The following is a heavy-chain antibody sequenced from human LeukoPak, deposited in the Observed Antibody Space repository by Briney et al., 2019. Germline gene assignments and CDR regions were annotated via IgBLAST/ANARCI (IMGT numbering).Heavy chain of an antibody. Sequence: QPGGSLRLSCAASGFTFSSYAMHWVRQAPGKGLEWVSYISSSSSTIYYADSVKGRFTISRDNSKNSLYLQMNSLRAEDTAVYYCAKERGGEFDYWGQGTLVTVSS. CDR1: GFTFSSYA. V-gene: IGHV3-48*01. J-gene: IGHJ4*02. CDR2: ISSSSSTI. CDR3: AKERGGEFDY. D-gene: IGHD2-21*01.